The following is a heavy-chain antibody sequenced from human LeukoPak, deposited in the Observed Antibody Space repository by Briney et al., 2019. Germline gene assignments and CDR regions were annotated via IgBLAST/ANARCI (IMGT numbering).Heavy chain of an antibody. V-gene: IGHV3-9*01. CDR2: ISWNSGSI. D-gene: IGHD3-10*01. CDR3: AKGGFGELLISSGFDY. J-gene: IGHJ4*02. Sequence: GGSLRLSCAASGFTFDDYAMHWVRQAPGKGLEWVSGISWNSGSIGYADSVKGRFTISRDNAKNSLYLQMNSLRAEDTALYYCAKGGFGELLISSGFDYWGQGTLVAVSS. CDR1: GFTFDDYA.